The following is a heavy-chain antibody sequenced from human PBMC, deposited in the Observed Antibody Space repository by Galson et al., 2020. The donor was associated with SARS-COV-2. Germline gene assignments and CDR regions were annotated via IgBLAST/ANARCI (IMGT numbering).Heavy chain of an antibody. CDR2: IYFSGST. V-gene: IGHV4-39*07. CDR1: GGSISSSSYY. CDR3: ARRASSSEAYFDY. D-gene: IGHD6-6*01. J-gene: IGHJ4*02. Sequence: ASETLSLTCTVSGGSISSSSYYWGWTRQPPGKGLEWIGNIYFSGSTNYNPSLKSRVTISVDTSKNQFSLKLSSVTAADTAVYYCARRASSSEAYFDYWGQGTLVTVSS.